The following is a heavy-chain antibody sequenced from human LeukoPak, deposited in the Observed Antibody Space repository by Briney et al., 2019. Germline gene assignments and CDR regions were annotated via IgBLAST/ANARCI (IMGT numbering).Heavy chain of an antibody. J-gene: IGHJ4*02. V-gene: IGHV3-23*01. Sequence: PGGSLRLSCTASGFIFTNVWMNWVRQAPGKGLEWVSTISGGGGSTYYADSVKGRFTISRDNSKNTLYLQVNSLRAEDTAVYYCAKGGKWDVTPFDYWGQGTLVTVSS. CDR3: AKGGKWDVTPFDY. D-gene: IGHD1-26*01. CDR2: ISGGGGST. CDR1: GFIFTNVW.